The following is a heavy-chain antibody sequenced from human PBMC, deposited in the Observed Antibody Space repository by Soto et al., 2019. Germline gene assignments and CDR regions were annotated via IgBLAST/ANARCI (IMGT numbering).Heavy chain of an antibody. CDR1: GYTFTSYD. CDR3: ARGRYYYDSSGTYGMDV. CDR2: MNPNSGNT. Sequence: QVQLVQSGAEVKKPGASVKVSCKASGYTFTSYDINWVRQATGQGLEWMGWMNPNSGNTGYAQKFQGRVTMTRNTSISKAYMELSSLRSEDTAVYYCARGRYYYDSSGTYGMDVWGQGTTVTVSS. V-gene: IGHV1-8*01. J-gene: IGHJ6*02. D-gene: IGHD3-22*01.